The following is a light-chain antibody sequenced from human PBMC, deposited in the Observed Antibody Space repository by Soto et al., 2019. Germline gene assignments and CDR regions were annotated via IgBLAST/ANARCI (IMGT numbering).Light chain of an antibody. J-gene: IGKJ1*01. CDR1: QSVSSGY. CDR2: GVS. CDR3: QPYGSSPLT. Sequence: DIVLTQSPGTVSLSPGERATLSCRASQSVSSGYLAWYQQKPGQAPRLLIYGVSSRATGIPDRFSGSVSGTDFTLTISRLEPEDFAVYYCQPYGSSPLTFGQGTKVEIK. V-gene: IGKV3-20*01.